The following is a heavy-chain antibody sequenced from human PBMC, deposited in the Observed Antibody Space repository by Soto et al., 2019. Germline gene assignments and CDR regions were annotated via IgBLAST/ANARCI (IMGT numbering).Heavy chain of an antibody. CDR3: ARGDSNRWYDY. CDR2: ISYDVTNK. Sequence: QVQLVESGGGVVQPGRSLRLSCAASGFTFRSYAMDWVRQAPGKGLEWVAVISYDVTNKYYADSVKGRFTISRDNSKNKLPLQINSLRAEDTAVYYCARGDSNRWYDYWGQGTLVTVSS. V-gene: IGHV3-30*01. D-gene: IGHD6-13*01. CDR1: GFTFRSYA. J-gene: IGHJ4*02.